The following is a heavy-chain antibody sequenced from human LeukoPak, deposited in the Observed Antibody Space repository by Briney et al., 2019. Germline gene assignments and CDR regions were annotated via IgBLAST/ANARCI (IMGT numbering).Heavy chain of an antibody. V-gene: IGHV3-23*01. CDR3: AKETVVVVAATPDAFDI. CDR2: ISGSGGST. CDR1: GFTFSSYA. J-gene: IGHJ3*02. Sequence: PGGSLRLSCAASGFTFSSYAMSWVPQAPGKGLEWVSGISGSGGSTHYADSVKDRFTISRDNSKNTLYLQMNSLRAEDTAVYYCAKETVVVVAATPDAFDIWGQGTMVTVSS. D-gene: IGHD2-15*01.